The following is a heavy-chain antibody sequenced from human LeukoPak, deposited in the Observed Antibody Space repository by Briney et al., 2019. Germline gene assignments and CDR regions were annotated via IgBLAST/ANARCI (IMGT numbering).Heavy chain of an antibody. J-gene: IGHJ4*02. V-gene: IGHV3-21*01. CDR2: ISSSSSYI. CDR3: AREYSSTTSFDY. Sequence: GGSLRLSCAASGFTFSSYSMNWVRQAPGRGLEWVSSISSSSSYIYYADSVKGRFTISRDNAKNSLYLQMNSLRAEDTAVYYCAREYSSTTSFDYWGQGTLVTVSS. CDR1: GFTFSSYS. D-gene: IGHD1-14*01.